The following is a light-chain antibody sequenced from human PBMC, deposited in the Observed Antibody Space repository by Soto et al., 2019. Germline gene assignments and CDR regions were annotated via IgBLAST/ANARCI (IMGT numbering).Light chain of an antibody. CDR2: DNN. V-gene: IGLV1-51*01. Sequence: QSALTQPPSVSAAPGQKVTISCSGSSSNIGSNYVSWYQHLPGTAPKLLIYDNNKRPSGIPDRFSGSQSGTSATLGITGLQTGDEADYYCGTWDSSLSAVFGGGTKLTVL. CDR3: GTWDSSLSAV. CDR1: SSNIGSNY. J-gene: IGLJ2*01.